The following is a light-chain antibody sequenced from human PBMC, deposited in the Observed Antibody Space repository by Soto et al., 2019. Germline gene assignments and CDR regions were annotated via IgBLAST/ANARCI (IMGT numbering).Light chain of an antibody. V-gene: IGLV2-23*02. CDR1: SSDVGPYNL. J-gene: IGLJ1*01. CDR2: EVT. Sequence: QSVLAQPASVSGSPEQSITISCTGTSSDVGPYNLVSWYQQHPGKAPKLIIYEVTERPSGVSSRFSGAKFGNTASLTISGRLPEDEADYYCCSDGGSSTFPDVFGTGTKVTVL. CDR3: CSDGGSSTFPDV.